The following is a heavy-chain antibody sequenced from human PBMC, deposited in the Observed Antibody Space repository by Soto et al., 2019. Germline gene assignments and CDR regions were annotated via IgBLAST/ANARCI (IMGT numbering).Heavy chain of an antibody. V-gene: IGHV3-30-3*01. Sequence: QVQLVESGGGVVQSGGSLRLSCAAPGFDFHIHALHWIRQAPGEGLEWVAVMAPKGDNQYYADSVQGRFTISRDTSKSTLYLPMNTLRPEDTAVYYCARGAEFYSDTSRYWGQGTLVTVSS. D-gene: IGHD3-22*01. CDR3: ARGAEFYSDTSRY. CDR2: MAPKGDNQ. J-gene: IGHJ4*02. CDR1: GFDFHIHA.